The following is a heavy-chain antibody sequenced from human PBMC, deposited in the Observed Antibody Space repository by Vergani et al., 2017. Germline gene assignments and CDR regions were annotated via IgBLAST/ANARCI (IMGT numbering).Heavy chain of an antibody. CDR2: FDPEDGET. CDR1: GYTLTELS. V-gene: IGHV1-24*01. D-gene: IGHD3-22*01. J-gene: IGHJ4*02. CDR3: ARGHYASSGTDY. Sequence: QVQLVQSGAEVKKPGASVKVSCKVSGYTLTELSMHWVRQAPGKGLEWMGGFDPEDGETIYAQKFKGRVTFTADESTSTAYMELSSLRSEDTAVYYCARGHYASSGTDYWGQGTLVTVSS.